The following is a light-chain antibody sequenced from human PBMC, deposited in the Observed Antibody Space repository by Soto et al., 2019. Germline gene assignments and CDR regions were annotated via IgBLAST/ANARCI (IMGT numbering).Light chain of an antibody. CDR2: KNN. CDR3: AAWDGSLSVNV. V-gene: IGLV1-47*01. Sequence: QSVLTQPPSASGAPGQRITISCCGSSSNIRGSDVYWYQQLPGTAPKLLIRKNNQRPSGVPDRFSGSKSGTSASLAISGLGSEDEADYYCAAWDGSLSVNVFGAGTMGTVL. J-gene: IGLJ1*01. CDR1: SSNIRGSD.